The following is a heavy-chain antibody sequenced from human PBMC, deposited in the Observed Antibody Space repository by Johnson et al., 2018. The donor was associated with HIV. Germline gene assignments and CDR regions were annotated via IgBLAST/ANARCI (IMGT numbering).Heavy chain of an antibody. Sequence: QVQLVESGGGVVQPGGSLILSCAASGFTFSSYAMHWVRQAPGKGLEWVAIMSYDGSNKYYADSVKGRFTISRDNSKNTLYLQMNSLRADDTAVYYCARDEEVMYAMCALDIWGQGTMLTVSS. CDR1: GFTFSSYA. CDR2: MSYDGSNK. V-gene: IGHV3-30*04. D-gene: IGHD2-8*02. J-gene: IGHJ3*02. CDR3: ARDEEVMYAMCALDI.